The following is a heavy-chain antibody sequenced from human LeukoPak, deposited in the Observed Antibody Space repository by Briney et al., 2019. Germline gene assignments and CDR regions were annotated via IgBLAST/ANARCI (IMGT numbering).Heavy chain of an antibody. CDR2: IYSDGST. Sequence: PGGSLRLSCAASGFTVSNNYMNWVRQAPGKGLEWVSVIYSDGSTYYADSVKGRFTISRDNSENTLYLQMNSLRGEDTAVYYCARDSEQQLVLGAFDIWGQGTLVTVSS. V-gene: IGHV3-53*01. D-gene: IGHD6-13*01. CDR1: GFTVSNNY. J-gene: IGHJ3*02. CDR3: ARDSEQQLVLGAFDI.